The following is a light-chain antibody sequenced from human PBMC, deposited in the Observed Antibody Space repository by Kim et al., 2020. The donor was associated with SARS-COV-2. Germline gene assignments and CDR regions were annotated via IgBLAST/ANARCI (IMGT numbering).Light chain of an antibody. V-gene: IGKV4-1*01. CDR2: WAF. Sequence: DIVMTQSPDSLAVSLGERATINCKSSQSVLYSSDNKNHLAWYLQKPGQPPKLLIYWAFTRESGVPDRFSGSGSGTDFTLTISSLQAEDAAVYYCQQYYSNPLTFGGGTKVDIK. J-gene: IGKJ4*01. CDR3: QQYYSNPLT. CDR1: QSVLYSSDNKNH.